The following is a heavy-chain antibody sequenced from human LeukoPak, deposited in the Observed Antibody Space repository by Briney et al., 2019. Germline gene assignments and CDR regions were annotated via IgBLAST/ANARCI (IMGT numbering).Heavy chain of an antibody. V-gene: IGHV3-30*03. CDR3: AIDQGSWTLSRYFDY. CDR1: GFTFSSYG. CDR2: ISYDGSNK. D-gene: IGHD1-26*01. J-gene: IGHJ4*02. Sequence: GGSLRLSCADSGFTFSSYGMHWVRQAPGKGLEWVAVISYDGSNKYYADSVKGRFTISRDNSKNTLYLQMNSLRAEDTAVYYCAIDQGSWTLSRYFDYWGQGTLVTVSS.